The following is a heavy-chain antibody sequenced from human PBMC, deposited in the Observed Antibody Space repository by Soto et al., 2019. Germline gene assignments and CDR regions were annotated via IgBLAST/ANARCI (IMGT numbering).Heavy chain of an antibody. CDR2: IIAVLNLP. V-gene: IGHV1-69*02. D-gene: IGHD2-8*02. Sequence: QVHLVQSGAEMKTPGSSVKVSCTPSGGTLSSYTIVWVRQAPGEGLEWVGRIIAVLNLPDSAHKFEGSVTITASAYTRTVYIELSGMTAETTVVYCCTTSTDTGLDNWGQGTLVTVSS. CDR3: TTSTDTGLDN. CDR1: GGTLSSYT. J-gene: IGHJ4*02.